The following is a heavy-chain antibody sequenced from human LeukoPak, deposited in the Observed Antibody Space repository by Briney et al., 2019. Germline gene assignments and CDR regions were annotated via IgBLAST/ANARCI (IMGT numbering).Heavy chain of an antibody. D-gene: IGHD6-19*01. V-gene: IGHV3-30*02. CDR1: GFTFSSYG. CDR2: IRYDGSNK. CDR3: ARSKCYSSGCRYFDY. J-gene: IGHJ4*02. Sequence: GGSLRLSCAASGFTFSSYGMHWVRQAPGKGLEWVAFIRYDGSNKYYADSVKGRFTISRDNSKNTLYLQMNSLRAEDTAVYYCARSKCYSSGCRYFDYWGQGTLVTVSS.